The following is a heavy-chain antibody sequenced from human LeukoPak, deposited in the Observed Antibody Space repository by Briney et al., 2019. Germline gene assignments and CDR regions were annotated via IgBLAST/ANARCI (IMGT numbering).Heavy chain of an antibody. V-gene: IGHV3-48*03. CDR2: ISTSGSVK. CDR1: VFTFSSFE. CDR3: ASMSGWRPGAYYFHGTDV. J-gene: IGHJ6*02. Sequence: PGGSLRLSCTASVFTFSSFEMNWVRQAPGKGLEWVSYISTSGSVKFYADSVEGRFTISRDNFKNMMYLEMDSLRVDDTAIYYCASMSGWRPGAYYFHGTDVWGQGTTVTVSS. D-gene: IGHD2-21*02.